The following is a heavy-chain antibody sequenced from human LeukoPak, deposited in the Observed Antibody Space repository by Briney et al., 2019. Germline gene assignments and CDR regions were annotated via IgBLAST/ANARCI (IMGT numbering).Heavy chain of an antibody. CDR1: GGSISSISYY. D-gene: IGHD4-23*01. V-gene: IGHV4-39*02. CDR3: ARDSHRLGLRWGGDGSRYFDP. Sequence: PAETQALLQTVSGGSISSISYYWGRIRQPPGKGLEWIGSIYYSGSTYYNPSLKSRVTISVDTSKNQFSLKLSSEIAADTPVYYCARDSHRLGLRWGGDGSRYFDPWGRGTLVTVSS. J-gene: IGHJ2*01. CDR2: IYYSGST.